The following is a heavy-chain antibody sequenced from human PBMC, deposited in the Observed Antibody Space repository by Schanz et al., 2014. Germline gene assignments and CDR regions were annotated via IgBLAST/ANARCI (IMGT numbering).Heavy chain of an antibody. V-gene: IGHV3-30*18. J-gene: IGHJ3*02. CDR1: GFTFSSYG. CDR3: AKAKSGAHGAFDI. CDR2: ISYDGNNE. Sequence: QVQLVESGGGVVQPGRSRRLSCEASGFTFSSYGMHWVRQAPGKGLEWVAVISYDGNNEDYADSVKGRFIISRDNSKNNSKNTLYVQMNSLRAEDTAVYYCAKAKSGAHGAFDIWGQGTMVTVSS. D-gene: IGHD3-10*01.